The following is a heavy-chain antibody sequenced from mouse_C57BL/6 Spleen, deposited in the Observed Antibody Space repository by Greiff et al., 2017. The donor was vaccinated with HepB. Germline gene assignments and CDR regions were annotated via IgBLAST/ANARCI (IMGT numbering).Heavy chain of an antibody. CDR1: GYTFTDYN. CDR2: INPNNGGT. D-gene: IGHD2-5*01. Sequence: EVQLQQSGPELVKPGASVKIPCKASGYTFTDYNMDWVKQSHGKSLEWIGVINPNNGGTIYNQKFKGKATLTVDKSSSTAYMELRSLTSEDTAVYYCARRTPCSNYPYWYFDVWGTGTTVTVSS. V-gene: IGHV1-18*01. J-gene: IGHJ1*03. CDR3: ARRTPCSNYPYWYFDV.